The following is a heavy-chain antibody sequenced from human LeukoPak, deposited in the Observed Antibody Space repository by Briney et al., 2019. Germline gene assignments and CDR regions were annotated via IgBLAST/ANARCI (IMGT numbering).Heavy chain of an antibody. CDR3: ARHDGVLFGEYYYYNGMDV. Sequence: SETLSLTCTVSGGSISSPYWTWIRQPAGKGLEWIGRFYTSGIANYNPSLKSRVTMSVDTSKNQFSLKVTSVTAADTAIYYCARHDGVLFGEYYYYNGMDVWGQGISVTVSS. J-gene: IGHJ6*02. V-gene: IGHV4-4*07. CDR2: FYTSGIA. CDR1: GGSISSPY. D-gene: IGHD3-10*01.